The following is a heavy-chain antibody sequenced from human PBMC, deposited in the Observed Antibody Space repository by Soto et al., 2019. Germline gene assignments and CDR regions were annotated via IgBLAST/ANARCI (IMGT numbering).Heavy chain of an antibody. CDR2: ISSDGISN. Sequence: PGGSLRLSCAASGFSFSYYATHWVRQAPGKGLEWVAVISSDGISNYYTDSVKGRFTVSRDNSKDTLYLQMNSLRIEDTAVYYCARANDYGDYEVDYWGQGTLVTVSS. J-gene: IGHJ4*02. CDR1: GFSFSYYA. CDR3: ARANDYGDYEVDY. D-gene: IGHD4-17*01. V-gene: IGHV3-30-3*01.